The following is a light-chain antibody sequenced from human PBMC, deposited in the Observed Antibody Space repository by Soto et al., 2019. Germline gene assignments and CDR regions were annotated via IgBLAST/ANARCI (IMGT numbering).Light chain of an antibody. J-gene: IGLJ3*02. CDR2: STD. CDR1: TGAVTRGFY. Sequence: QTVVTQEPSLTVSPGGTVTLTCASSTGAVTRGFYPNWLQQKPGQAPRALIYSTDKRHSWTPARFSGSLLGGKAALTLSGVQPEDEAEYYYLLYYGAPWVFGGGIKLTVL. V-gene: IGLV7-43*01. CDR3: LLYYGAPWV.